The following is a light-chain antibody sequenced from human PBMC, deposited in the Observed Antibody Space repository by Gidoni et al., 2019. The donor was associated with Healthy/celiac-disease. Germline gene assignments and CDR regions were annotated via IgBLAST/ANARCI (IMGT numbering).Light chain of an antibody. J-gene: IGKJ3*01. CDR3: QQYGSSPPFT. Sequence: EIVLTQSPATLSLSPWERATLSCRASQSVSSSFLAWYQQKPGQAPRLLIYGASSRATGIPDRFSGSGSGTDFTLTISRRQPEDFAVYYCQQYGSSPPFTFGPGTKLEIK. V-gene: IGKV3-20*01. CDR1: QSVSSSF. CDR2: GAS.